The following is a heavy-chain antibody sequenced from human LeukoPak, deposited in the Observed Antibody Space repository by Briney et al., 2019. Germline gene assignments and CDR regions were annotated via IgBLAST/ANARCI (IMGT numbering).Heavy chain of an antibody. V-gene: IGHV3-23*01. CDR1: GGSISSSSYY. D-gene: IGHD2-2*01. Sequence: ETLSLTCTVSGGSISSSSYYWGWIRQPPGKGLEWVSAISGSGGSTYYADSVKGRFTISRDNSKNTLYLQMNSLRAEDTAVYYCARHRDCSSTSCYWEDAEYFQHWGQGTLVTVSS. CDR2: ISGSGGST. CDR3: ARHRDCSSTSCYWEDAEYFQH. J-gene: IGHJ1*01.